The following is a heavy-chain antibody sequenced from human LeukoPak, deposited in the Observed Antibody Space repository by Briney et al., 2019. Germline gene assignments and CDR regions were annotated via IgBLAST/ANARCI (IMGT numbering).Heavy chain of an antibody. D-gene: IGHD6-19*01. CDR2: INPNSGGT. Sequence: ASVKVSCKASGYTFTGYYMHWVRQAPGQALEWMGWINPNSGGTNYAQKFQGRVTMTRDTSISTAYMELSRLRSDDTAVYYCARDKSGSSGWYSFFDYWGQGTLVTVSS. V-gene: IGHV1-2*02. CDR1: GYTFTGYY. J-gene: IGHJ4*02. CDR3: ARDKSGSSGWYSFFDY.